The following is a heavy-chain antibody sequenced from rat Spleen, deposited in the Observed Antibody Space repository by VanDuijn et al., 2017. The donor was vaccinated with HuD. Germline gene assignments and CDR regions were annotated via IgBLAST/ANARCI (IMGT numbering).Heavy chain of an antibody. Sequence: EVQLVESDGGLVQPGRSLKLSCAASGFTFSDYYMAWVRQAPTKGLEWVATISYDGNNTYYRDSVKGRFTISRDNAKSTLCLQMDSLRSEDTATYYCARRTVALDYWGQGVMVTVSS. CDR1: GFTFSDYY. CDR3: ARRTVALDY. D-gene: IGHD1-8*01. CDR2: ISYDGNNT. J-gene: IGHJ2*01. V-gene: IGHV5-29*01.